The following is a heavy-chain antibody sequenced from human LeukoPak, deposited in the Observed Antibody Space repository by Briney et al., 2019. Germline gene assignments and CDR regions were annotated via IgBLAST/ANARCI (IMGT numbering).Heavy chain of an antibody. V-gene: IGHV3-23*01. Sequence: PGGSLRLSCAASGFTFSSYDMTWVRQTPRKGLQWVALISRSGGTTYYADSVKGRFTISRDNSKNTLYLQMTSLRAEDTAEYYCAKRGGTESFYYYYYMDVWGKGTTVTVSS. J-gene: IGHJ6*03. CDR3: AKRGGTESFYYYYYMDV. CDR2: ISRSGGTT. D-gene: IGHD2-15*01. CDR1: GFTFSSYD.